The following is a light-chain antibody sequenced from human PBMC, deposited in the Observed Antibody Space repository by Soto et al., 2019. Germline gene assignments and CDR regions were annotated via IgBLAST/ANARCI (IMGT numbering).Light chain of an antibody. Sequence: EIVLTQSAATLSLSPGERATLSCRASQTVGGRYLAWFQQKPGQTPRALIYGASTRAAGVTDRFSGSGSGTDFSLTINRLEPEDFAVYYCLQYVSSPWTFGQGTKVEV. V-gene: IGKV3-20*01. CDR3: LQYVSSPWT. CDR1: QTVGGRY. CDR2: GAS. J-gene: IGKJ1*01.